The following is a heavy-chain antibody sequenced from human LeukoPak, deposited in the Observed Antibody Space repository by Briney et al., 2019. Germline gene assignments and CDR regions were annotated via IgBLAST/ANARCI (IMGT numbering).Heavy chain of an antibody. J-gene: IGHJ3*02. CDR2: IYISGTT. D-gene: IGHD1-26*01. Sequence: SETLSLTCTVSGASISSYYWSWIRQPAGKGLEWIGRIYISGTTNYNPSLKSRVTISIDTSKNQFSLKLSSVTAADTAVYYCARHQWVPAFDIWGQGTMVTVSS. CDR1: GASISSYY. V-gene: IGHV4-4*07. CDR3: ARHQWVPAFDI.